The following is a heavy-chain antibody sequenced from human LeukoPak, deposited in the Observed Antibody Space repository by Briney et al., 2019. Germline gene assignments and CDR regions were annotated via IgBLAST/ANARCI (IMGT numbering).Heavy chain of an antibody. Sequence: PGGSLRLSCAASGFTFSSWGMHWVSQAPGKGVEWVAVIWYDGSNKYYADSVKGRFTISRDNSKNTLYLKMNSLRAEDTAVYYCAKDVTTGTLALDYWGQGTLVTVSS. CDR3: AKDVTTGTLALDY. V-gene: IGHV3-33*06. J-gene: IGHJ4*02. D-gene: IGHD1-1*01. CDR1: GFTFSSWG. CDR2: IWYDGSNK.